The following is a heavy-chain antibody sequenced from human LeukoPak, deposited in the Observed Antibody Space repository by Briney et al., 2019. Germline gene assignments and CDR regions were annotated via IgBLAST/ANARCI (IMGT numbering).Heavy chain of an antibody. D-gene: IGHD6-6*01. CDR2: IDSDGRST. CDR1: GFTFSSYW. CDR3: ARDRPRYAFDY. Sequence: GGSLRLPCAASGFTFSSYWMHWVRQAPGKGLVWVSRIDSDGRSTSYADSVKGRFTISRDNAKNMLYLQMNSLRAEDTAVYYCARDRPRYAFDYWGQGTLVTVSS. V-gene: IGHV3-74*01. J-gene: IGHJ4*02.